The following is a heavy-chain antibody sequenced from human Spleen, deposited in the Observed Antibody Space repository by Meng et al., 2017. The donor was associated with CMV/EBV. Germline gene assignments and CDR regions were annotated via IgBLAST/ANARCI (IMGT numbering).Heavy chain of an antibody. V-gene: IGHV1-2*02. Sequence: KVSCKASGYTFTGFYIHWMRQAPGQGPEWMGWLDPRGGGTNYAQKFQGRVTMTRDASITTAYMDLKRLTSDDTAVNYCARDGRVTTDYWGQGTLVTVSS. D-gene: IGHD4-17*01. J-gene: IGHJ4*02. CDR1: GYTFTGFY. CDR3: ARDGRVTTDY. CDR2: LDPRGGGT.